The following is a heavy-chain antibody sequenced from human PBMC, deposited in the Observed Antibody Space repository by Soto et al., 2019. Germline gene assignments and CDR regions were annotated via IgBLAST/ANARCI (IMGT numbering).Heavy chain of an antibody. CDR2: IIPIFGTA. V-gene: IGHV1-69*06. CDR1: GGTFSSYA. CDR3: ARGGYYYDSSGYYPLGY. Sequence: QVQLVQSGAEVKKPGSSVKVSCTASGGTFSSYAISWVRQAPGQGLEWMGGIIPIFGTANYAQKFQGRVTITADKSTSTAYMELSSLRSEDTAVYYCARGGYYYDSSGYYPLGYWGQGTLVTVSS. D-gene: IGHD3-22*01. J-gene: IGHJ4*02.